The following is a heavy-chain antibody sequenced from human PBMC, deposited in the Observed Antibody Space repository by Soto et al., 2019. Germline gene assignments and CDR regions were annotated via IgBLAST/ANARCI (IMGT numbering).Heavy chain of an antibody. V-gene: IGHV1-69*12. CDR1: GGTFSSYA. D-gene: IGHD3-22*01. CDR2: IIPIFGTA. CDR3: AGHSSGVPGYYYGMDV. J-gene: IGHJ6*02. Sequence: QVQLVQSGAEVKKPGSSVKVSCKASGGTFSSYAISWVRQAPGQGLEWMGGIIPIFGTADYAQKFQGRVTITADESTSXAYRELSSLKYEDTAVYYCAGHSSGVPGYYYGMDVWGQGTTVTVSS.